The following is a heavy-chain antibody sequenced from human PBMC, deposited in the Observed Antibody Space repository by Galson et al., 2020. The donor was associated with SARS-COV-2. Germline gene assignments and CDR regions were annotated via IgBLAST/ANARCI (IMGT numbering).Heavy chain of an antibody. Sequence: GGSLRLSCAASGFTFSSYAMHWVRQAPGKGLEWVAVISYDGSNKYYADSVKGRFTISRDNSKNTLYLQMNSLRAEDTAVYYCARSGGSSSSENYYYYYMDVWG. CDR3: ARSGGSSSSENYYYYYMDV. J-gene: IGHJ6*03. CDR2: ISYDGSNK. CDR1: GFTFSSYA. V-gene: IGHV3-30*04. D-gene: IGHD6-13*01.